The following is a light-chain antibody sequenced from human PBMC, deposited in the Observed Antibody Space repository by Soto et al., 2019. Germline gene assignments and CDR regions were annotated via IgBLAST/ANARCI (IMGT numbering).Light chain of an antibody. CDR2: DGS. J-gene: IGKJ1*01. V-gene: IGKV3-20*01. CDR1: QSVRRSS. Sequence: IVLTQSPGTLSLSPGDPATLSCRASQSVRRSSLAWYQQKPGQAPRLLIYDGSSRATGIPARFSGSGSGTDFTLTISRLEPEDFVMYYCHQYGSSPWTFGQGTKVEIQ. CDR3: HQYGSSPWT.